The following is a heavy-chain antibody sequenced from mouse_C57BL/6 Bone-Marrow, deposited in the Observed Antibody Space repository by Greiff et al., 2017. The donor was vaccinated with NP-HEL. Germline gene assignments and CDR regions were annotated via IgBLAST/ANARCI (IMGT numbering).Heavy chain of an antibody. CDR3: AKRTYYDYDGGYYYAMDY. Sequence: QVQLQQSGPGLVQPSQSLSITCTVSGFSLTSYGVHWVRQPPGKGLEWLGVIWRGGSTDYTAAFISRLSISTDNSKSQVFFKMHSLQADDTAIYYCAKRTYYDYDGGYYYAMDYWGQGTSVTVSS. CDR2: IWRGGST. J-gene: IGHJ4*01. D-gene: IGHD2-4*01. V-gene: IGHV2-4*01. CDR1: GFSLTSYG.